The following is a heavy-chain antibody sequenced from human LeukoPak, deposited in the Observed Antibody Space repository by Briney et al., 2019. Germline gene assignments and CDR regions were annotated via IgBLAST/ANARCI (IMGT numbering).Heavy chain of an antibody. CDR2: VSYDGSKK. J-gene: IGHJ4*02. Sequence: GGSLRLSCAASGFTFSSNAMHWVRQAPGKGLEWVADVSYDGSKKYYADSVKGRFTISRDNSKNTLYLQMNSLRAEDTAVYYGVRGDETVYFDYWGQGTRVTVSS. CDR3: VRGDETVYFDY. D-gene: IGHD1-1*01. V-gene: IGHV3-30*01. CDR1: GFTFSSNA.